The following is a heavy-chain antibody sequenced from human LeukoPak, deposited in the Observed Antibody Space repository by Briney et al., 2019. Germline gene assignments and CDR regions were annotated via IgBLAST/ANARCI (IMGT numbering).Heavy chain of an antibody. CDR2: ISSSSSTI. V-gene: IGHV3-11*04. CDR1: GFTFSDYF. J-gene: IGHJ3*02. CDR3: ARRLLWFGELFHAFDI. D-gene: IGHD3-10*01. Sequence: GGSLRLSCAVSGFTFSDYFMSWIRQAPGKGLEWVSYISSSSSTIYYADSVKGRFTISRDNAKNSLYLQRNSLRAEDTAVYYCARRLLWFGELFHAFDIWGQGTMVTVSS.